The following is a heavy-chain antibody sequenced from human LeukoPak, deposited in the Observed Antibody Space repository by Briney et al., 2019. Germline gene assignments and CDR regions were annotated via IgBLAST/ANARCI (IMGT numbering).Heavy chain of an antibody. CDR2: IYYSGST. D-gene: IGHD3-22*01. J-gene: IGHJ6*02. CDR3: ARASTMIVVVDPYYYGMDV. Sequence: SETLSLTCTVSGGSVSSGSYYWSWIRQPPGKGLEWIGYIYYSGSTNYNPSLKSRVTISVDTSKNQFSLKLSSVTAADTAVYYCARASTMIVVVDPYYYGMDVWGQGTTVTVSS. CDR1: GGSVSSGSYY. V-gene: IGHV4-61*01.